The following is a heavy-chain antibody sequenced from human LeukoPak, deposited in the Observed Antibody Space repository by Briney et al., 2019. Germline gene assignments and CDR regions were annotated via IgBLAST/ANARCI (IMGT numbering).Heavy chain of an antibody. J-gene: IGHJ3*02. Sequence: SETLSLTYTVSGGSISSHYWSWIRQPPGKGLEWIGYIYYSGSTNYNPSLKSRVTISVDTSKNQFSLKLSSVTAADTAVYYCATTSDYGGNRDAFDIWGQGTMVTVSS. CDR2: IYYSGST. V-gene: IGHV4-59*11. CDR1: GGSISSHY. CDR3: ATTSDYGGNRDAFDI. D-gene: IGHD4-23*01.